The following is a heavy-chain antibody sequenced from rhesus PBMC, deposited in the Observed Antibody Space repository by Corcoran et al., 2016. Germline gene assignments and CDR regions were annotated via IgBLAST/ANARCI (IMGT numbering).Heavy chain of an antibody. Sequence: EVQLVESGGGLVQPGGSLRLSCAASGFTFSSSAMHWVRQASGKGLEWVGRIRSKSNKFGTGDAASVQGRFTISRDDSNNTADLRRNSLKTEDTAVYYCARGGLVGTARGTFDYWGQGVVVTVSS. CDR3: ARGGLVGTARGTFDY. CDR2: IRSKSNKFGT. D-gene: IGHD5-24*01. CDR1: GFTFSSSA. J-gene: IGHJ4*01. V-gene: IGHV3-118*01.